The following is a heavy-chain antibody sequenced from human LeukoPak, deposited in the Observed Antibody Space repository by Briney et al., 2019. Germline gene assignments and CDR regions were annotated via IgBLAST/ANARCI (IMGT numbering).Heavy chain of an antibody. D-gene: IGHD3-22*01. Sequence: PGGSLRLSCAASGFTFSSYAMHWVRQAPGKGLEWVAVISYDGSNKYYADSVKGRFTISRDNSKNTLYLQMNSLRAEDTAVYYCARDYLGVRYDSSGYYAESQFDYWGQGTLVTVSS. J-gene: IGHJ4*02. CDR1: GFTFSSYA. CDR3: ARDYLGVRYDSSGYYAESQFDY. V-gene: IGHV3-30*04. CDR2: ISYDGSNK.